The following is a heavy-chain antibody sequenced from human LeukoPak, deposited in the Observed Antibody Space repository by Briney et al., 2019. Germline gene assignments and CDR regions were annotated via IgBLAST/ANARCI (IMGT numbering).Heavy chain of an antibody. Sequence: PGGSLRLSCAASGFTFSSYSMNWVRHAPGKGLGWVSSISSSSSYIYYADSVKGRFTISRDNAKNSLYLQMNSLRAEDTAVYYCARDRERGYSGYDFPHYYYYGMDVWGQGTTVTVSS. CDR3: ARDRERGYSGYDFPHYYYYGMDV. V-gene: IGHV3-21*01. CDR1: GFTFSSYS. J-gene: IGHJ6*02. CDR2: ISSSSSYI. D-gene: IGHD5-12*01.